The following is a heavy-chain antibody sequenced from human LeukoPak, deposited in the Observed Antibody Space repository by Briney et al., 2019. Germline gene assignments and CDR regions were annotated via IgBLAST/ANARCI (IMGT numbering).Heavy chain of an antibody. V-gene: IGHV4-61*02. CDR1: GGSISSGDYY. CDR3: ARVLGDSYNREIWFDP. J-gene: IGHJ5*02. Sequence: PSQTLSLTCTVSGGSISSGDYYWSWIRQPPGKGLEWIGRIYTSGSTNYNPSLKSRVTISVDTSKNQFSLKLSSVTAADTAVYYCARVLGDSYNREIWFDPWGQGTLVTVSS. D-gene: IGHD5-24*01. CDR2: IYTSGST.